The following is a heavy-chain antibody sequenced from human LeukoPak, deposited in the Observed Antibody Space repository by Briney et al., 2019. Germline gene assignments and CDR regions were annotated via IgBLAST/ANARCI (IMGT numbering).Heavy chain of an antibody. V-gene: IGHV1-69-2*01. Sequence: SCKVSGYTFTDYYMHWVQQAPGKGLEWMGLVDPEDGETTYAEKFQGRVTITADTSSDTAYMELSSLRSEDTAVYYCETEGTIFGGEFDYWGQGTLVTVSS. J-gene: IGHJ4*02. CDR2: VDPEDGET. CDR1: GYTFTDYY. CDR3: ETEGTIFGGEFDY. D-gene: IGHD3-3*01.